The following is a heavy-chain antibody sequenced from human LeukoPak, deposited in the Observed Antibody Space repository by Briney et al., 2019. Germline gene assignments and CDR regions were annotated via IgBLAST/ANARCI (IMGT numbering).Heavy chain of an antibody. D-gene: IGHD2-21*01. CDR2: ISFKDNNYAT. V-gene: IGHV3-73*01. Sequence: QPGGSLRLSCAASGFIFSDSSIHWVRQASGKGLEWIGRISFKDNNYATAYGASMNGRFTISRDDSENTAYPQMNSLKTEDTAVYYCTRLRGGECEDYWGQGTLVTVSS. CDR3: TRLRGGECEDY. J-gene: IGHJ4*02. CDR1: GFIFSDSS.